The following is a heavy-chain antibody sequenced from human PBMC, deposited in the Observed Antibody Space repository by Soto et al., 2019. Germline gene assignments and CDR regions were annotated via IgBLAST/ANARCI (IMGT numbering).Heavy chain of an antibody. J-gene: IGHJ6*02. CDR1: GYPFTGYY. CDR3: ARDFPTIFGVVIFPILYYYGMDV. V-gene: IGHV1-2*02. CDR2: INPNSGGT. Sequence: GSSVQVSCKASGYPFTGYYMHWVRQAPGQGLEWMGWINPNSGGTNYAQKFQGRVTMTRDTSISTAYMELSRLRSDDTAVYYCARDFPTIFGVVIFPILYYYGMDVCGQGTKVTLSS. D-gene: IGHD3-3*01.